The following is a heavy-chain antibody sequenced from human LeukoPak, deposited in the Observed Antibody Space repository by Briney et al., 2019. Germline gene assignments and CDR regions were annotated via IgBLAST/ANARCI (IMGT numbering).Heavy chain of an antibody. D-gene: IGHD2-15*01. CDR3: ARTAGYCSGGSCYPNWFDP. J-gene: IGHJ5*02. V-gene: IGHV4-34*01. Sequence: PSETLSLTCAVYGGSFSGYYWSWIRQPPGKGLEWIGEINHSGRTNYNPSLKSRVTISVDTSKNQFSLKLSSVTAADTAVYYCARTAGYCSGGSCYPNWFDPWGQGTLVTVSS. CDR2: INHSGRT. CDR1: GGSFSGYY.